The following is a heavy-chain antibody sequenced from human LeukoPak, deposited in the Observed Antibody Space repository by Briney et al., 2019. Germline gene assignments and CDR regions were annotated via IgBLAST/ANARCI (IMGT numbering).Heavy chain of an antibody. CDR1: GFTFSSYA. D-gene: IGHD3-22*01. CDR3: ARADYYDSSGYSYFDY. V-gene: IGHV3-30-3*01. J-gene: IGHJ4*02. CDR2: ISYDGSNK. Sequence: PGRSLRLSCAAPGFTFSSYAMHWVRQAPGKGLEWVAVISYDGSNKYYADSVKGRFTISRDNSKNTLYLQMNSLRAEDTAVYYCARADYYDSSGYSYFDYWGQGTLVTVSS.